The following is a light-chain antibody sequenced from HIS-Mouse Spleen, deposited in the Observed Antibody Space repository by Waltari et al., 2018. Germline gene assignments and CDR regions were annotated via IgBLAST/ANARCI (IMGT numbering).Light chain of an antibody. Sequence: DIVMTQSPDSLAVSLGERATINCKSSQSVLYSSNNKNYLAWYQQKPGQPPKLLIYWASTRESGVPDRFRGSGSVTDFTLTISSLQAEDVAVYYCQQYYSTPPTFGQGTKVEIK. J-gene: IGKJ1*01. CDR2: WAS. CDR3: QQYYSTPPT. CDR1: QSVLYSSNNKNY. V-gene: IGKV4-1*01.